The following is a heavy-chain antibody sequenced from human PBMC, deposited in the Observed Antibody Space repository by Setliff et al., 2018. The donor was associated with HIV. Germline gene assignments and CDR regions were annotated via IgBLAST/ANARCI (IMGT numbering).Heavy chain of an antibody. Sequence: PGGSLRLSCAASGFTFITYGMHWVRRPPGKGLEWVAFIRYDGSNKYSADSVKGRFTISRDNSKNSLYLQMNSLRAEDTAVYYCAKDLVYYDSSGDLDYWGQGTLVTVSS. CDR3: AKDLVYYDSSGDLDY. V-gene: IGHV3-30*02. CDR1: GFTFITYG. D-gene: IGHD3-22*01. J-gene: IGHJ4*02. CDR2: IRYDGSNK.